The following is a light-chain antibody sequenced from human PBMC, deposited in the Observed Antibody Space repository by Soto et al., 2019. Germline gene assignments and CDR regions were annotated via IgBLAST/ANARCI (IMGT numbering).Light chain of an antibody. CDR2: DAS. CDR3: HQRSNCPPWT. CDR1: QSVSSY. V-gene: IGKV3-11*01. Sequence: EIVLTQSPATLSLSPGERATLSCRASQSVSSYLAWYQQKPGQAPRLLIYDASNRATGIPARFSGSGSGTYFTLTISSLAPEDFAVYYYHQRSNCPPWTFGQGTKVVIK. J-gene: IGKJ1*01.